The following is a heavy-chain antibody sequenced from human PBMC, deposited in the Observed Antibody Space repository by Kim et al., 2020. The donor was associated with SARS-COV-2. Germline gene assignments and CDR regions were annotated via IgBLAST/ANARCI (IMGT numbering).Heavy chain of an antibody. V-gene: IGHV3-30*04. D-gene: IGHD2-2*01. CDR2: ISYDGSNK. CDR1: GFTFSSYA. CDR3: AREYCSSTSCHESFDY. Sequence: GGSLRLSCAASGFTFSSYAMHWVRQAPGKGLEWVAVISYDGSNKYYADSVKGRFTISRDNSKNTLYLQMNSLRAEDTAVYYCAREYCSSTSCHESFDYWGQGTLVTDSS. J-gene: IGHJ4*02.